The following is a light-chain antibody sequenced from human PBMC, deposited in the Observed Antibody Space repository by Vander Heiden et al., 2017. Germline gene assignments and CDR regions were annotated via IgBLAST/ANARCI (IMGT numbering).Light chain of an antibody. V-gene: IGKV1-8*01. CDR2: AAS. Sequence: AIRMTQSPSSFSASTGDRVTITCRASQDISSYLAWYQQKPGKAPKLLIYAASTLQSGVPSRFSGSGSGTDFTLTISCLQSEDVATYYCQQYYSYPHTFGQGTKLEIK. J-gene: IGKJ2*01. CDR1: QDISSY. CDR3: QQYYSYPHT.